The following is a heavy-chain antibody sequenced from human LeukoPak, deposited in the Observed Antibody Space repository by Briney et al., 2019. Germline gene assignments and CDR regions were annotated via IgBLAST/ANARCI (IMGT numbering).Heavy chain of an antibody. J-gene: IGHJ4*02. CDR1: GFTFDDYG. CDR3: ARGIGTMVRGSFDY. D-gene: IGHD3-10*01. Sequence: GGSLRLSCSASGFTFDDYGMSWVRQAPGKGLEWVSSINWNGGSTGYADSVKGRFTISRDNAKNSLYLQVNSLKAEDTALYYCARGIGTMVRGSFDYWGQGTLVTVSS. V-gene: IGHV3-20*04. CDR2: INWNGGST.